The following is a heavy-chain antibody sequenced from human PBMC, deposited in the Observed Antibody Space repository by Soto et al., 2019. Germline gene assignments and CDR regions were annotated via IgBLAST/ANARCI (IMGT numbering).Heavy chain of an antibody. J-gene: IGHJ4*02. D-gene: IGHD2-2*01. V-gene: IGHV3-23*01. CDR2: ISGSGGST. CDR1: RFTFSNYA. CDR3: ANDIVVVPAAMPVDY. Sequence: GGPRRLSCGASRFTFSNYAMSWVRQAPGKGLEWVSAISGSGGSTYYADSVKGRFTISRDNSKNTLYLQMNSLRAEDTAVYYCANDIVVVPAAMPVDYWGQGTLVTVSS.